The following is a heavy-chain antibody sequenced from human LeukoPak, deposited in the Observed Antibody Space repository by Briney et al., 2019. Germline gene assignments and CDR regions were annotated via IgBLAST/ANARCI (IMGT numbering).Heavy chain of an antibody. CDR2: ISAYNGNT. J-gene: IGHJ4*02. CDR1: GYTFTSYG. CDR3: ARVCLPKYSGSYYFDY. V-gene: IGHV1-18*01. Sequence: GASVKVSCKASGYTFTSYGISWVRQAPGQGLEWMGWISAYNGNTNYAQKLQGRVTMTTDTSTSTAYMELRSLRSDDTAVYYCARVCLPKYSGSYYFDYWGQGTLVTVSS. D-gene: IGHD1-26*01.